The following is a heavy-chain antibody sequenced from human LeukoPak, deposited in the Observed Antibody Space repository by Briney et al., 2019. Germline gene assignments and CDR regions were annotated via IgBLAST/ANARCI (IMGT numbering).Heavy chain of an antibody. V-gene: IGHV3-66*01. CDR3: ARGKLGYYYYGMDV. D-gene: IGHD4-23*01. CDR2: IYSGGST. Sequence: GGSLRLSCAASGFTVSSNYMSWVRQAPGKGLEWVSVIYSGGSTYYADSVKGRFTISRDNSKNTLYLQMDSLRAEDTAVYYCARGKLGYYYYGMDVWGQGTTVTVSS. CDR1: GFTVSSNY. J-gene: IGHJ6*02.